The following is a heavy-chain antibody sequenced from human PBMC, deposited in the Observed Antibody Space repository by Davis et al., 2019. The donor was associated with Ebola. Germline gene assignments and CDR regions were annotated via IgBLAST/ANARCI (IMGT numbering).Heavy chain of an antibody. CDR2: INPFRGST. J-gene: IGHJ4*02. V-gene: IGHV1-46*03. D-gene: IGHD3-22*01. Sequence: AVSVQVSCKASGYTFTSYYIHWVRQAPGQGLEGMGIINPFRGSTTYAQKFQGRVSMTRDTSTSTVYMVLSSLTSEDTAVYYCARRSDSSGFYEHYFDYWGQGTLVTVSS. CDR1: GYTFTSYY. CDR3: ARRSDSSGFYEHYFDY.